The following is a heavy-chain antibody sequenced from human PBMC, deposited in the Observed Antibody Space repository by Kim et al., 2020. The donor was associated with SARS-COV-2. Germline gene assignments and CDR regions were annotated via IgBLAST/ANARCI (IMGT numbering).Heavy chain of an antibody. CDR2: MNPNSGNT. V-gene: IGHV1-8*01. CDR1: GYTFTSYD. D-gene: IGHD6-6*01. J-gene: IGHJ3*02. Sequence: ASVKVSCKASGYTFTSYDINWVRQATGQGLEWMGWMNPNSGNTGYAQKFQGRVTMTRNTSISTAYMELSSLRSEDTAVYYCAREYSSSADAFDIWGQGTMVTVSS. CDR3: AREYSSSADAFDI.